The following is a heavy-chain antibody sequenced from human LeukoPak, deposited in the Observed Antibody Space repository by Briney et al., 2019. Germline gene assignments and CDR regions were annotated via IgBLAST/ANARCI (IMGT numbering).Heavy chain of an antibody. Sequence: SVKVSCKASGGTFSSYAISWVRQAPGQGLEWMGGIIPIFGTANYAQKFQGRVTITTDESTSTAYLELSSLRSEDTAVYYCASYYCSSTSCYTAFDIWGQGTMVTVSS. V-gene: IGHV1-69*05. CDR3: ASYYCSSTSCYTAFDI. D-gene: IGHD2-2*02. CDR1: GGTFSSYA. CDR2: IIPIFGTA. J-gene: IGHJ3*02.